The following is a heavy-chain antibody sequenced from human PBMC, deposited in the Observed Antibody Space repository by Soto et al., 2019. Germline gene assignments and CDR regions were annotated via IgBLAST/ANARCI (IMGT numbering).Heavy chain of an antibody. CDR1: GFIFTGYN. Sequence: GGSLRLSCAASGFIFTGYNMNWVRQAPGKGLEWVSSISSGSSYIYYADSVKGRFTISRDNAKNSLYLQMNTLRAEDTALYYCARRRAAAGTLTFDYWGQGTRVTVSS. CDR2: ISSGSSYI. V-gene: IGHV3-21*01. D-gene: IGHD6-13*01. CDR3: ARRRAAAGTLTFDY. J-gene: IGHJ4*02.